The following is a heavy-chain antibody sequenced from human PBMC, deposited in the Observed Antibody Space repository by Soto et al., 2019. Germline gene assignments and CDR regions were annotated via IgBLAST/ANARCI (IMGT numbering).Heavy chain of an antibody. CDR2: ISGSGGST. Sequence: GGSLRLSCAASGFTFSSYAMSWVRQAPGKGLEWVSAISGSGGSTYYADSVKGRFTISRDNSKNTLYLQMNSLRAEDTAVYYCAKVWTTMVRGVSTAFDYWGQGTLVTVSS. J-gene: IGHJ4*02. CDR1: GFTFSSYA. CDR3: AKVWTTMVRGVSTAFDY. V-gene: IGHV3-23*01. D-gene: IGHD3-10*01.